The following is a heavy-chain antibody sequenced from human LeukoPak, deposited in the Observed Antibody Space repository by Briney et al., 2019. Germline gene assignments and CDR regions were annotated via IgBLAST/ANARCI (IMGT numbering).Heavy chain of an antibody. CDR2: INPSTGGT. Sequence: ASVKVSCKTSGYTFIDYYVHWIRQAPGQGLEWMGRINPSTGGTDFGQKFQGKVSMTRDTSISTAYMELSRLRSDDTAVYYCATGGYYDSSGYWGRHAFDIWGQGTMVTVSS. CDR1: GYTFIDYY. D-gene: IGHD3-22*01. V-gene: IGHV1-2*06. CDR3: ATGGYYDSSGYWGRHAFDI. J-gene: IGHJ3*02.